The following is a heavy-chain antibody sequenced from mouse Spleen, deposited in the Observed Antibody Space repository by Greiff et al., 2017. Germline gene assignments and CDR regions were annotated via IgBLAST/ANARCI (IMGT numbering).Heavy chain of an antibody. J-gene: IGHJ4*01. Sequence: QVQLQQPGAELVMPGASVKLSCKASGYTFTSYWLHWVKQRPGQGLEWIGRIAPGSGSTYYKEMFKGKATLTVDTSSSTAYIQLSSLSSEDSAVYFCGIYYGNLYAMYYWGQGTSVTVSS. V-gene: IGHV1-55*01. CDR3: GIYYGNLYAMYY. D-gene: IGHD2-1*01. CDR1: GYTFTSYW. CDR2: IAPGSGST.